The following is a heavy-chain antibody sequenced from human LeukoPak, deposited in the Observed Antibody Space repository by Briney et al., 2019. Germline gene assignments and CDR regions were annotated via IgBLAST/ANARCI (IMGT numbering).Heavy chain of an antibody. Sequence: GGSLRLSCAPSGFSFSAYWMSWVCQAPGKGLEWAANIKVDGTEKYYVDSVKGRFTISRDNAKNSLSLQMGGLRAEDTAVYYCARDWSGSGTAFDHWGQGTLVTVSS. CDR2: IKVDGTEK. D-gene: IGHD2-15*01. CDR3: ARDWSGSGTAFDH. CDR1: GFSFSAYW. V-gene: IGHV3-7*05. J-gene: IGHJ4*02.